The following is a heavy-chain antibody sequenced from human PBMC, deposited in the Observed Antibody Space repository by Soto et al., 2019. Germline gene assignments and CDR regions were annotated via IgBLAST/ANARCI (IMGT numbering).Heavy chain of an antibody. Sequence: EVQLVESGGGLVQPGGSLRLSCAASGLTFSDHYMGWVRQAPGKGLDWVGRIRDRVHSYSTEYAAAVKGRFTNSSDDSRNSLYLQMNSLKKEDTAVFYCVSLWSVTGSRDYWGRGTLVTVSS. CDR1: GLTFSDHY. V-gene: IGHV3-72*01. J-gene: IGHJ4*02. D-gene: IGHD1-20*01. CDR3: VSLWSVTGSRDY. CDR2: IRDRVHSYST.